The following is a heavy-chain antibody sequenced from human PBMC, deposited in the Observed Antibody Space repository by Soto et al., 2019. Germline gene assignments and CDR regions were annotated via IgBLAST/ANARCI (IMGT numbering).Heavy chain of an antibody. CDR2: ISSGSSTI. V-gene: IGHV3-48*02. CDR1: GSTFSSYT. J-gene: IGHJ6*02. Sequence: GGSLRLSCAASGSTFSSYTMNWVRQAPGKGLEWVSYISSGSSTIYYADSVKGRFTISRDNAENSLYLQMNSLRDEDTAVYYCARESYYSDSSGFLYYYGMDVWGQGTTVTVSS. CDR3: ARESYYSDSSGFLYYYGMDV. D-gene: IGHD3-22*01.